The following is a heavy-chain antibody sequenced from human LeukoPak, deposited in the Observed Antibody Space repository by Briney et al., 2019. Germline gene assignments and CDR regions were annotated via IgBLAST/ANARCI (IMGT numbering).Heavy chain of an antibody. CDR3: ARDQEGFDY. Sequence: ASVKVSCKASGYTFTSNYIHWVRQAPGQGLEWMGMIYPRDGSTSYAQKFQGRVTVTRDTSTSTVHLELSGLRSEDTAVYYCARDQEGFDYWGQGTLVTVSS. CDR1: GYTFTSNY. J-gene: IGHJ4*02. CDR2: IYPRDGST. V-gene: IGHV1-46*01.